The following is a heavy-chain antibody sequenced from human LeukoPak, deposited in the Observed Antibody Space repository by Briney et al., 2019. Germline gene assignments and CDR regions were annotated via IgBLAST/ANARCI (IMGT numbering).Heavy chain of an antibody. CDR3: IVLGDSNH. V-gene: IGHV3-53*01. CDR1: GLTGSHNY. D-gene: IGHD4-17*01. CDR2: IHTSGDT. J-gene: IGHJ5*02. Sequence: LPGGSLRLSCAASGLTGSHNYVSWVRQAPGKGLEWVSAIHTSGDTCYADSVKGRFTISRDTSKNTLYLQITSLRVEDTAVYYCIVLGDSNHWGQGTLVTVSS.